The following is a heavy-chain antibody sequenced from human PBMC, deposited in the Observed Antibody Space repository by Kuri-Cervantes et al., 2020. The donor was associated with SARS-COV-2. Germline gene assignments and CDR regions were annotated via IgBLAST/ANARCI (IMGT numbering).Heavy chain of an antibody. CDR3: AELGMGPVDY. V-gene: IGHV3-48*01. J-gene: IGHJ4*02. CDR2: ISSSSSTI. Sequence: GESLKISCAASGFTLSSYSMNWVRQAPGKGLEWVSYISSSSSTIYYADSVKGRFTISRDNAKNSLYLQMNSLRAEDTAVYYCAELGMGPVDYWGQGTLVTVSS. D-gene: IGHD7-27*01. CDR1: GFTLSSYS.